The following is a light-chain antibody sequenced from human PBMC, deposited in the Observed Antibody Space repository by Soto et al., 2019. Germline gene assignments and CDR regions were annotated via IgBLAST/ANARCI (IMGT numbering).Light chain of an antibody. V-gene: IGLV1-51*01. CDR2: DNN. CDR3: GTWDSSPSAGV. CDR1: SSNIGNNP. J-gene: IGLJ3*02. Sequence: QSVLTQPPSVSAAPGQKVTISCSGSSSNIGNNPVCWYQQLPGTAPKLLIYDNNKRPSGIPDRFSGSRSGTSATLGITGLQTGDEADYYCGTWDSSPSAGVFGGGTKLTVL.